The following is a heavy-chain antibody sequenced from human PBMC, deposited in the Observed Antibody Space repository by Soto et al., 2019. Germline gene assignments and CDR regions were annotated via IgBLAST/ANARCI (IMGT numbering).Heavy chain of an antibody. CDR1: GFSLSTGGEG. V-gene: IGHV2-5*02. D-gene: IGHD2-15*01. J-gene: IGHJ4*02. CDR2: IYWDDEK. CDR3: PPFQGGMLYNSYFDF. Sequence: SGPTLVNPTQTLTLTCTFSGFSLSTGGEGVGWIRQPPGEALEWLALIYWDDEKRYSPSLKSRLTITKDSSKNQVVLSMTNMGPVETAKYFCPPFQGGMLYNSYFDFWGQGTLVTVSS.